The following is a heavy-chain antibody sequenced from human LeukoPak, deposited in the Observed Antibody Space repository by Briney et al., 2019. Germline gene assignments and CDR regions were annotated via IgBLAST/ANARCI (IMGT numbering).Heavy chain of an antibody. Sequence: SETLSLTCAVYGGSFSGYYWSWIRRPPGKGLEWIGEINHSGSTNYNPSLKSRVTISVDTSKNQFSLKLSSVTAADTAVYYCARGTTVVTQNYFDYWGQGTLVTVSS. CDR3: ARGTTVVTQNYFDY. V-gene: IGHV4-34*01. CDR2: INHSGST. CDR1: GGSFSGYY. J-gene: IGHJ4*02. D-gene: IGHD4-23*01.